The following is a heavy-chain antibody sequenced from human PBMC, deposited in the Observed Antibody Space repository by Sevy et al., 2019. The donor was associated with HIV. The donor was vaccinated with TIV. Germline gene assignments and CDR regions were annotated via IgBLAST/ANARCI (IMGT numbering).Heavy chain of an antibody. V-gene: IGHV4-39*01. J-gene: IGHJ5*02. CDR3: SRQNIVVVVAATYNWFDP. CDR2: IYYSGST. D-gene: IGHD2-15*01. CDR1: GGSISSSSYY. Sequence: SENLSLTCTVSGGSISSSSYYWGWIRQPPGKGLEWIGSIYYSGSTYYNPSLRSRVTISVDTSKNQFSLKLSSVTAADTAVYYCSRQNIVVVVAATYNWFDPWGQGTLVTVSS.